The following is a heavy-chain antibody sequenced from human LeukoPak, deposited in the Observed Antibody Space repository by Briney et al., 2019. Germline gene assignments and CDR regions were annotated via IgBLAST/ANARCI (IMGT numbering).Heavy chain of an antibody. V-gene: IGHV4-4*07. CDR3: ARHFTYYDYVWGSYRYYYFDY. D-gene: IGHD3-16*02. J-gene: IGHJ4*02. Sequence: SETLSLTCTVSGGSISSYSWSWIRQPAGKGLEWIGLIYTSGSTNYNPSLKSRVTMSVDTSKNQFSLKLSSVTAADTAVYYCARHFTYYDYVWGSYRYYYFDYWGQGTLVTVSS. CDR1: GGSISSYS. CDR2: IYTSGST.